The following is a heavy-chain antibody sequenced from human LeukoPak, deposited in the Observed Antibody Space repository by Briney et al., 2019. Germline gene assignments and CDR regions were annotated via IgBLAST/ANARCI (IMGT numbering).Heavy chain of an antibody. J-gene: IGHJ4*02. Sequence: GGSLRLSCAASGFTFRTYWMSWVRQAPGKGLEWVAVISYDGSNRYYADSVKGRFTISRDNSKNTLYLQMNSLTAEDTAIYYCAKATGTLGNWGQGTLVTVSS. D-gene: IGHD1-1*01. V-gene: IGHV3-30*18. CDR2: ISYDGSNR. CDR3: AKATGTLGN. CDR1: GFTFRTYW.